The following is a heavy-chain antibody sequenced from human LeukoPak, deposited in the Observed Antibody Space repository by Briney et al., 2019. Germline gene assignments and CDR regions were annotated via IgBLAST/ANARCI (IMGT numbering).Heavy chain of an antibody. CDR3: ARGSSDLWFGELLYHY. CDR2: MNPNSGNT. J-gene: IGHJ4*02. V-gene: IGHV1-8*01. Sequence: ASVKVSCKASGYTFTSYDINWVRQATGQGLEWMGWMNPNSGNTGYAQKFQGRVTMTRNTSISTAYMELSSLRSEDTAVYYCARGSSDLWFGELLYHYWRQGTLVTVSS. D-gene: IGHD3-10*01. CDR1: GYTFTSYD.